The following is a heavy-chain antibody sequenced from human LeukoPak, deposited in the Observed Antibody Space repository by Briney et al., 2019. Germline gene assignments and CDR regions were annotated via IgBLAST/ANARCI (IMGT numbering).Heavy chain of an antibody. CDR2: ISYDGSNK. CDR3: ARDLGGFSYEEWSDPGYFDY. CDR1: GFTFSSYA. D-gene: IGHD5-18*01. J-gene: IGHJ4*02. V-gene: IGHV3-30-3*01. Sequence: PGGSLRLSCAASGFTFSSYAMHWVRQAPGKGLEWVAVISYDGSNKYYADSVKGRFTISRDNSKNSLYLQMNSLRAEDTAVYFCARDLGGFSYEEWSDPGYFDYWGQGILVTVSS.